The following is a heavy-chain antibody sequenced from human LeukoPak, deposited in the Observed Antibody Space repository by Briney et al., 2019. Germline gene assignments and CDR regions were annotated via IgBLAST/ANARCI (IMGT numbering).Heavy chain of an antibody. Sequence: SETLSLTCNVSGGSISSSSYYWSWVRQHPGEGLEWIGYIYYSGSTYYNPSLKSRVTISVDTSKNQFSLKLSSVTAADTAVYYCARHQESWLSNRYFDYWGQGTLVTVSS. D-gene: IGHD3-22*01. CDR3: ARHQESWLSNRYFDY. V-gene: IGHV4-61*05. J-gene: IGHJ4*02. CDR2: IYYSGST. CDR1: GGSISSSSYY.